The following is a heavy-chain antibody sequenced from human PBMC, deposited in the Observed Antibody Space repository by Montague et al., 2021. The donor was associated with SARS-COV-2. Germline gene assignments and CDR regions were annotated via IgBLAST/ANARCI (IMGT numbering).Heavy chain of an antibody. CDR1: GGSISSGGYY. D-gene: IGHD3-22*01. Sequence: TLSLTCTVSGGSISSGGYYWSWIREHPGKGLEWIGYIYYSGSTYYNPSLKSRVTISVDTSKNQFSLKLSSVTAADTAVYYCARAGTITMIVVVIDAFDIWGPREMVT. CDR3: ARAGTITMIVVVIDAFDI. V-gene: IGHV4-31*03. J-gene: IGHJ3*02. CDR2: IYYSGST.